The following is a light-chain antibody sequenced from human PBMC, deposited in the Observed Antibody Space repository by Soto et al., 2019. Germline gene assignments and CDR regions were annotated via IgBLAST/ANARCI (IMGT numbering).Light chain of an antibody. CDR2: AAS. Sequence: DIPMTQSPSSLSASVGDRVTITCRASQSISRYLNWYQQKPGKAPKLLIYAASTLQSGVPSRFSGSGSGTDFTLTISSLQPEDFATYYCQQVNGYPRDITFGGGTRVEIK. CDR3: QQVNGYPRDIT. CDR1: QSISRY. V-gene: IGKV1-9*01. J-gene: IGKJ4*01.